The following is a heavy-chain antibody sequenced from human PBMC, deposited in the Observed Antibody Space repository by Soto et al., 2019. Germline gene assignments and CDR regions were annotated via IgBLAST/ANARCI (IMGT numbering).Heavy chain of an antibody. D-gene: IGHD5-18*01. Sequence: QPGGSLRLSGAASGFTFSRYGMHWVGQAPGKGLEWVAVISYDGSNKYYADSVKGRFTISRDNSKNTLYLQMNSLRAEDTAVYYCAKVPDSYGFYYYSGLDVWGQGTTVTVSS. J-gene: IGHJ6*02. V-gene: IGHV3-30*18. CDR1: GFTFSRYG. CDR3: AKVPDSYGFYYYSGLDV. CDR2: ISYDGSNK.